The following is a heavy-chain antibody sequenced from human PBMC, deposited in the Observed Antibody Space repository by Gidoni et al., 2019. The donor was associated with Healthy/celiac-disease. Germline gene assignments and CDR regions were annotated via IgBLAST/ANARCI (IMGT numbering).Heavy chain of an antibody. CDR1: GFTFSSCA. CDR2: ISGSGSIT. CDR3: AKEAFWSGYISGWFDP. V-gene: IGHV3-23*01. J-gene: IGHJ5*02. D-gene: IGHD3-3*01. Sequence: EVELLESGGGLVETGGSLRLSCAAAGFTFSSCAMSWVRQTPGKGLEWVSAISGSGSITYYADSVKCRFTISRDNSKNTLYLQMTSLRSEDTAVYYCAKEAFWSGYISGWFDPWGQGTLVTVSS.